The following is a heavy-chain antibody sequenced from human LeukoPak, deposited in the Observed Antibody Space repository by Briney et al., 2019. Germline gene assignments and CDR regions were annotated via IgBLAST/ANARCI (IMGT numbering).Heavy chain of an antibody. V-gene: IGHV5-51*01. CDR2: IYPGDSDT. CDR1: GYSFTRYW. D-gene: IGHD5-24*01. CDR3: ARESRREGYRFDY. Sequence: GESLKISCKGSGYSFTRYWIGWVRQVPGKGLEWMGIIYPGDSDTRYSPSFQGQVTISADKSISTAYLQWSSLKASDTAMYYCARESRREGYRFDYWGQGTLVTVSS. J-gene: IGHJ4*02.